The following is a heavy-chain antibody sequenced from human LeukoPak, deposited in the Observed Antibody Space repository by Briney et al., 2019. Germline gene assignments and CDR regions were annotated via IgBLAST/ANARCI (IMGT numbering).Heavy chain of an antibody. CDR2: INTNTGNP. CDR3: ARIWCTNGVCYTGLFGY. Sequence: GASVKVSCRASGYTSTSYGISWVRQAPGQGLEWMGWINTNTGNPTYAQGFTGRFVFSLDTSVSTAYLQISSLKAEDTAVYYCARIWCTNGVCYTGLFGYWGQGTLVTVSS. D-gene: IGHD2-8*01. J-gene: IGHJ4*02. V-gene: IGHV7-4-1*02. CDR1: GYTSTSYG.